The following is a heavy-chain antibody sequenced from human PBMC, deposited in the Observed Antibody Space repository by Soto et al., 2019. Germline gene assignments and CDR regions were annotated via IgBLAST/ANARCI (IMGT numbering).Heavy chain of an antibody. V-gene: IGHV4-59*01. J-gene: IGHJ4*02. CDR1: GASITQYS. CDR3: ASDGASPYHNPQFHF. D-gene: IGHD2-2*01. Sequence: HVQLQESGPGLVKPSETLSLTCTVSGASITQYSWNWIRQSPGKGLEWIVSVSSTGSSVYNPSLTRRVTVSVAPSKTQFSMPLHSVTAPDTAVYHCASDGASPYHNPQFHFWGQGTLVTVSS. CDR2: VSSTGSS.